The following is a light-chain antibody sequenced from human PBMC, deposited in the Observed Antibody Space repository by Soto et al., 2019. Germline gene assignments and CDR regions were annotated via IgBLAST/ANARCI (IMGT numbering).Light chain of an antibody. CDR2: DVS. CDR1: SSDVGCYNY. Sequence: QSALTQPASVSGSPGQSITISFTGTSSDVGCYNYVSWYQQHPGKAPKLMIYDVSNRPSGVSNLFSGSKSGNTASLTICGTHAAGEGYYGFSFYTHRSPFAFGTGTTLTV. J-gene: IGLJ1*01. V-gene: IGLV2-14*01. CDR3: SFYTHRSPFA.